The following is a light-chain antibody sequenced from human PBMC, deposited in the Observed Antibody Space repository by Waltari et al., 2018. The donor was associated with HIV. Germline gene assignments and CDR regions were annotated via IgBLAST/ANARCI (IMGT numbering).Light chain of an antibody. CDR3: LHDYIFPYT. CDR1: QGIGND. V-gene: IGKV1-6*02. J-gene: IGKJ2*01. CDR2: AAS. Sequence: AIQLTQSPSSLSASIGDRVTLTCRASQGIGNDLSWYQQKPGKAPNLLIYAASILQSGVSSRFSGAGSATDFTLTISNLQPEDFATYFCLHDYIFPYTFGPGTKVEI.